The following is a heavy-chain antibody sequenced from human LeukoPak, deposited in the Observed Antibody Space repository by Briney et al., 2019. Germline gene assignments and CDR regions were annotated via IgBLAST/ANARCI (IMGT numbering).Heavy chain of an antibody. CDR3: AREAAGIAAAGTTDY. D-gene: IGHD6-13*01. Sequence: PGGSLRLSCAASGFTFSSYSMNWVRQAPGKGLEWVSSISSSSSYIYYADSVKGRFTISRDNAKNSLYLQMNSLRAEDTAVYYCAREAAGIAAAGTTDYWGQGTLVTVSS. V-gene: IGHV3-21*01. CDR1: GFTFSSYS. CDR2: ISSSSSYI. J-gene: IGHJ4*02.